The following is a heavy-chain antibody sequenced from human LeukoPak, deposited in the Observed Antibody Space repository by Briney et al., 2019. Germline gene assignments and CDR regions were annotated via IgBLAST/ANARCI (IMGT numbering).Heavy chain of an antibody. D-gene: IGHD5-18*01. J-gene: IGHJ5*02. CDR2: ISSSGSTI. CDR1: GFTFSSYE. Sequence: GGSLRLSCAASGFTFSSYEMNWVRQAPGKGLEWVSYISSSGSTIYYADSVKGRFTISRDKAKNSLYLQMNSLRAEDTAVYYCAREWHTAMEQRVDWFDPWGQGTLVTVSS. CDR3: AREWHTAMEQRVDWFDP. V-gene: IGHV3-48*03.